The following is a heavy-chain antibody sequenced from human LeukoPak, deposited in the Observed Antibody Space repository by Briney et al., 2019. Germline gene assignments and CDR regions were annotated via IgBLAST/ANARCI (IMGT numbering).Heavy chain of an antibody. CDR3: ARDYKYAFDN. CDR1: GFTFRKYG. D-gene: IGHD5-24*01. V-gene: IGHV3-48*01. J-gene: IGHJ4*02. Sequence: GESLRLSCAATGFTFRKYGMNWVRQAPGKGLEWISYIGIDSGNTNYADSVKGRFTISGDKAKNSLYLQMNSLRVEDTAVYYCARDYKYAFDNWGQGTLVTVSS. CDR2: IGIDSGNT.